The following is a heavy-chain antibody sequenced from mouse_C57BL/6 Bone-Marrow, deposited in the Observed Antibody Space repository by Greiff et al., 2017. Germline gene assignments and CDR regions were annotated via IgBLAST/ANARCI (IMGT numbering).Heavy chain of an antibody. Sequence: VQLQQPGAELVMPGASVKLSCKASGYTITSYWMHWVKQRPGQGLEWIGEIDPSDSYSNYNQKFKGKSTLTVDKSSSTAYMQLSSLTSEASAVYYCARQFAYWGQGTLVTVSA. CDR1: GYTITSYW. CDR3: ARQFAY. V-gene: IGHV1-69*01. CDR2: IDPSDSYS. J-gene: IGHJ3*01.